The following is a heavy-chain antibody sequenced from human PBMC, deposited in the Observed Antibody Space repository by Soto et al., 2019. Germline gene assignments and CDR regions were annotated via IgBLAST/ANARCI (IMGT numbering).Heavy chain of an antibody. Sequence: QAQLVQSGAEVKKPGFSVKVSCKASGGTFSSYTISRVRQAPGQGLEWMGRIIPILGIANYAQKFQGRVTITADKSTSTAYMELSSLRSEDTAVYYCARVDYGGNSDYWGQGTLVTVSS. CDR1: GGTFSSYT. V-gene: IGHV1-69*02. J-gene: IGHJ4*02. D-gene: IGHD4-17*01. CDR2: IIPILGIA. CDR3: ARVDYGGNSDY.